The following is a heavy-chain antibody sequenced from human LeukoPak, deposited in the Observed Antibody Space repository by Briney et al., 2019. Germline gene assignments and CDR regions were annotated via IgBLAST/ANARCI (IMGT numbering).Heavy chain of an antibody. V-gene: IGHV1-2*02. Sequence: GASVKVSCKASGYTFTGYYMHWVRQAPGQGLEWMGWINPNSGGTNYAQKFQGRVTMTRDTSISTAYMELSRLRSDDTAVYYCATYSGSYSSDFDYWGQGTLVTVSS. J-gene: IGHJ4*02. CDR2: INPNSGGT. D-gene: IGHD1-26*01. CDR1: GYTFTGYY. CDR3: ATYSGSYSSDFDY.